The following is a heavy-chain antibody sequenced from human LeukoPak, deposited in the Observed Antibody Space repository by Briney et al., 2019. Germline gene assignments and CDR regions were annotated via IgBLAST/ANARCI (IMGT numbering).Heavy chain of an antibody. CDR1: GFTFSSYA. V-gene: IGHV3-23*01. J-gene: IGHJ4*02. Sequence: PGGSLRLSCAASGFTFSSYAMSWVRQAPGKGLEWVSAISGSGGSTHYADSVKGRFTISRDNAKNSLYLQMNSLRAEDTAVYYCARSSRVAAAGTGYWGQGTLVTVSS. CDR2: ISGSGGST. CDR3: ARSSRVAAAGTGY. D-gene: IGHD6-13*01.